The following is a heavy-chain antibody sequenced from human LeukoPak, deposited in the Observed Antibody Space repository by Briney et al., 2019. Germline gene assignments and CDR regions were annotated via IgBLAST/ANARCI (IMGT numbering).Heavy chain of an antibody. CDR3: ARGSSSFLSNVGY. D-gene: IGHD6-6*01. V-gene: IGHV3-21*01. Sequence: PGGSLRLSCAASGFSFSSYNMNWVRLTPGKGLEWVSSITSSSTYTFYADSVKGRFTISRDNAKNSLDLEMNGLRDEDTAVYYCARGSSSFLSNVGYWGQGTLVTVSS. CDR1: GFSFSSYN. J-gene: IGHJ4*02. CDR2: ITSSSTYT.